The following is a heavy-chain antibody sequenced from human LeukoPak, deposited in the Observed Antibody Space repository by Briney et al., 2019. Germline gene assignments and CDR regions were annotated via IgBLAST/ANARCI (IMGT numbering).Heavy chain of an antibody. Sequence: GGSLRLSCAASGFTFSSYAMNWVRQAPRKGLEWVGRIKSKTDGGTTDYAAPVKGRFTISRDDSKNTLYLQMNSLKTEDTAVYYCGGNGVWFDPWGQGTLVTVSS. J-gene: IGHJ5*02. CDR1: GFTFSSYA. D-gene: IGHD1-1*01. CDR3: GGNGVWFDP. V-gene: IGHV3-15*07. CDR2: IKSKTDGGTT.